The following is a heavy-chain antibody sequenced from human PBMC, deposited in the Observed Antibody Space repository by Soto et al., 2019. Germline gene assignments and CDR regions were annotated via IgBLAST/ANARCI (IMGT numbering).Heavy chain of an antibody. CDR1: GFTFSTYS. CDR3: VSWDYIVVSSD. D-gene: IGHD2-21*01. CDR2: ISSRSSSI. J-gene: IGHJ4*02. Sequence: PGGSLRLSCAASGFTFSTYSMNGVRQAPAKGLEWVSSISSRSSSIYYADSMKGRFTISRDNAKNSLYLQMNSLRADDTAVYYCVSWDYIVVSSDWGPGILVTV. V-gene: IGHV3-21*01.